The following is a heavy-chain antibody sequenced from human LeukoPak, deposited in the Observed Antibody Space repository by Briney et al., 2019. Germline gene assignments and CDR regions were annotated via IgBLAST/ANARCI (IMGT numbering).Heavy chain of an antibody. V-gene: IGHV3-20*01. Sequence: GGSLRLSCAASGFTFDDYGMSWVRQAPGKGLEWVSGINWNGGSTGYADSVKGRFTISRDNAKNSLYLQMNSLRAEDTALYHCARNKGDLQYYYYGMDVWGQGTTVTVSS. J-gene: IGHJ6*02. CDR2: INWNGGST. CDR1: GFTFDDYG. CDR3: ARNKGDLQYYYYGMDV. D-gene: IGHD3-16*01.